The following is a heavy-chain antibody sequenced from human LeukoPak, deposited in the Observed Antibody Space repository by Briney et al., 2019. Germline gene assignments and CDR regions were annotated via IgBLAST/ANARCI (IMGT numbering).Heavy chain of an antibody. CDR3: AKSIKVALSGAYFDP. V-gene: IGHV1-18*01. CDR2: ISAYNGNT. CDR1: GYTFSNSG. Sequence: ASVKVSCKASGYTFSNSGVSWLRQAPGQGLEWMGWISAYNGNTNYAQKFQDRVAMTTDTSTNTAYMELRSLRSDDTAVYYCAKSIKVALSGAYFDPWGQGTLVTASS. D-gene: IGHD6-19*01. J-gene: IGHJ5*02.